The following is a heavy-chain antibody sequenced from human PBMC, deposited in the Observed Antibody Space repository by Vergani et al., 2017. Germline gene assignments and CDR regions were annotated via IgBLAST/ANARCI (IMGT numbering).Heavy chain of an antibody. CDR1: GGSISSSNW. CDR2: IYHSGST. Sequence: QVQLQESGPGLVTPSGTLSLTCAVSGGSISSSNWWSWVRQPPGKGLEWIGEIYHSGSTNYNPSLKSRVTISVDKSKNQFSLKLSSVTAADTAVYYCARSPEYYYDSSGYHTPAAFDIWGQGTMVTVSS. CDR3: ARSPEYYYDSSGYHTPAAFDI. V-gene: IGHV4-4*02. J-gene: IGHJ3*02. D-gene: IGHD3-22*01.